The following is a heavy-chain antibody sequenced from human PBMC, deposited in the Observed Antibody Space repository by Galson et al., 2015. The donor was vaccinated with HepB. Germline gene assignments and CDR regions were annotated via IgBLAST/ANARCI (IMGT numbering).Heavy chain of an antibody. Sequence: SLRLSCAASGFAFDTHAMSWVRQAPGRGLEWISGISGNGDSTFYADSVKGRFTVSRDNSNNILYLQMNSLRAEDAGLYFCAKGYGLFDSWGQGILSPSPQ. J-gene: IGHJ5*01. V-gene: IGHV3-23*01. CDR1: GFAFDTHA. CDR2: ISGNGDST. D-gene: IGHD5-18*01. CDR3: AKGYGLFDS.